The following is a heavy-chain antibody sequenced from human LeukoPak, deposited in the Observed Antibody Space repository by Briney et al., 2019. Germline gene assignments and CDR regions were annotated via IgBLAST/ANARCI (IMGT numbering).Heavy chain of an antibody. Sequence: SVKVSCKASGGTFSSYAISWVRQAPGQGLEWMGGIIPIFGTANYAQKFQGRVTITTDESTSTAYMELSSLRSEDTAVYYCARVPNSSSWEDYYYMDVWGKGTAVTVSS. CDR1: GGTFSSYA. CDR3: ARVPNSSSWEDYYYMDV. J-gene: IGHJ6*03. V-gene: IGHV1-69*05. CDR2: IIPIFGTA. D-gene: IGHD6-13*01.